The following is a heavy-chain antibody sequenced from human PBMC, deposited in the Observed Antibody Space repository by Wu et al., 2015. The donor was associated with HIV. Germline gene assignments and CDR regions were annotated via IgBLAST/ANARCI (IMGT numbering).Heavy chain of an antibody. D-gene: IGHD4-17*01. CDR2: IIPIFGTA. V-gene: IGHV1-69*05. Sequence: VQSGAEVKKPGSSVKVSCKASGGTFSSYAISWVRQAPGQGLEWMGGIIPIFGTANYAQKFQGRVTITTDESTSTAYMELSSLRSEDTAVYYCAREYSPYGDYARGTTLGWFDPWGQGTLVTVSS. J-gene: IGHJ5*02. CDR1: GGTFSSYA. CDR3: AREYSPYGDYARGTTLGWFDP.